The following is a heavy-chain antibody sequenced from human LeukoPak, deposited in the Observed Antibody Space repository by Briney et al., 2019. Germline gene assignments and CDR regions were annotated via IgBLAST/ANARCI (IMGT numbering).Heavy chain of an antibody. V-gene: IGHV3-7*04. CDR1: GPTFSSYW. D-gene: IGHD3-10*01. CDR2: IKRDGSEE. CDR3: ARVNVILWFGTRGYYFDY. Sequence: GGSLRLSCADSGPTFSSYWMSWVRQAPGKGLEWVASIKRDGSEEYYVDSVKGRFTISRDNAKNSLYLQLNSLRAEDTAMYYCARVNVILWFGTRGYYFDYWGQGTLVTVSS. J-gene: IGHJ4*02.